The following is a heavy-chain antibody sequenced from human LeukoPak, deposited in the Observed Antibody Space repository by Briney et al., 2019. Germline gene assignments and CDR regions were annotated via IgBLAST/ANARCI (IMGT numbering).Heavy chain of an antibody. D-gene: IGHD3-3*01. J-gene: IGHJ4*02. CDR2: IYYSGST. CDR3: ARSPTYYDFWSGYYPFDY. V-gene: IGHV4-39*01. CDR1: GGSISSYY. Sequence: SETLSLTCTVSGGSISSYYWSWIRQPPGKGLEWIGSIYYSGSTYYNPSLKSRVTISVDTSKNQFSLKLSSVTAADTAVYYCARSPTYYDFWSGYYPFDYWGQGTLVTVSS.